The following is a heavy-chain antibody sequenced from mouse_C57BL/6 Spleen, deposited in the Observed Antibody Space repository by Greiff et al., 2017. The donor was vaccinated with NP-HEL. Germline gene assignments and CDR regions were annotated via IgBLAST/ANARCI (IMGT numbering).Heavy chain of an antibody. D-gene: IGHD1-1*01. CDR2: INPSNGGT. J-gene: IGHJ3*01. V-gene: IGHV1-53*01. Sequence: QVQLQQPGTELVKPGASVKLSCKASGYTFTSYWMHWVKQRPGQGLEWIGNINPSNGGTNYNEKFKSKATLTVDKSSSTAYLQLSSLTSEDSAVYYCARSGNYYGSSPWFAYWGQGTLVTVSA. CDR3: ARSGNYYGSSPWFAY. CDR1: GYTFTSYW.